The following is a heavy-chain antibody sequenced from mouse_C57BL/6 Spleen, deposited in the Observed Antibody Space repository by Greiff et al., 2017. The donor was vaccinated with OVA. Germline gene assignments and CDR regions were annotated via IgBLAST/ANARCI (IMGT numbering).Heavy chain of an antibody. V-gene: IGHV1-81*01. D-gene: IGHD1-1*01. CDR2: IYPRSGNT. J-gene: IGHJ3*01. CDR3: ASQAPSTGFAY. Sequence: QVQLQQSGAELARPGASVKLSCKASGYTFTSYGISWVKQRTGQGLEWIGEIYPRSGNTYYNEKFKGKATLTADKSSSTAYMELRSLTSEDSAVYFCASQAPSTGFAYWGQGTLVTVSA. CDR1: GYTFTSYG.